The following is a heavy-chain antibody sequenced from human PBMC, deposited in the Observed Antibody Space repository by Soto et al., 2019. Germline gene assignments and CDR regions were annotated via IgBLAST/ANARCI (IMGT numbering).Heavy chain of an antibody. V-gene: IGHV1-24*01. CDR2: FDPEDGET. D-gene: IGHD6-13*01. CDR3: ATYIAAADSFDY. CDR1: GYTLTELS. Sequence: ASVKVSCKVSGYTLTELSMHWVRQAPGKGLEWMGGFDPEDGETIYAQKFQGRVTMTEDTSTDTAYMELGSLRSEDTAVYYCATYIAAADSFDYWGQGTLVTVSS. J-gene: IGHJ4*02.